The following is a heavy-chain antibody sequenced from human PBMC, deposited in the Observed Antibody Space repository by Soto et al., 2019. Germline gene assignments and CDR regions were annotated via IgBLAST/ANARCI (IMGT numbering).Heavy chain of an antibody. Sequence: EVQLEESGGGLVKPGGSLRLSCAASGFTFSSYSMNWVRQAPGKGLEWVSSISSSSSYIYYADSVKGRFTISRDNAKNSLYLQMNSLRAEDTAVYYCARDRVDTAMYAYGMDVWGQGTTVTVSS. D-gene: IGHD5-18*01. V-gene: IGHV3-21*01. CDR2: ISSSSSYI. CDR1: GFTFSSYS. J-gene: IGHJ6*02. CDR3: ARDRVDTAMYAYGMDV.